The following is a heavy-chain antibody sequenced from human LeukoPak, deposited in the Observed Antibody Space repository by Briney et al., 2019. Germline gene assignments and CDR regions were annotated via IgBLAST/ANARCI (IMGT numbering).Heavy chain of an antibody. D-gene: IGHD3-10*01. CDR3: ARDNAYYGSGRNNWFDP. J-gene: IGHJ5*02. Sequence: SETLSLTCTVSGYSISSGYYWGWTRQPPGKGLEWIGSIYHSGSTYYNPSLKSRVTISVDTSKNQFSLKLSSVTAADTAVYYCARDNAYYGSGRNNWFDPWGQGTLVTVSS. CDR2: IYHSGST. V-gene: IGHV4-38-2*02. CDR1: GYSISSGYY.